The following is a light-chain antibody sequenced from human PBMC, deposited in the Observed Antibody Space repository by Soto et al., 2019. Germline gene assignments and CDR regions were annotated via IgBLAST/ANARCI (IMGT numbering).Light chain of an antibody. Sequence: QSALTQPPSASGSPGQSGTISCTGTSSDVGGYNYVSWYQQHPGKAPKLMIYEVSKRPSGVPDRFSGSKSGNTASLTVSGLQAEDEADYYCSSYAGSNHNWVFGGGTKLTVL. CDR2: EVS. CDR3: SSYAGSNHNWV. V-gene: IGLV2-8*01. J-gene: IGLJ3*02. CDR1: SSDVGGYNY.